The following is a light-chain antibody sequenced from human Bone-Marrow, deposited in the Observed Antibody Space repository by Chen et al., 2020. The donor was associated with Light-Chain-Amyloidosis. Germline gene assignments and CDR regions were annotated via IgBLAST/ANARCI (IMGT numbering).Light chain of an antibody. CDR2: GAS. CDR3: QQTYNIPWT. CDR1: QTIGTY. Sequence: DTQMTQSPSSLSASVGDKVTFTCRANQTIGTYLNWYQQKPRKAPKLLIVGASKVQSGVPSRFSGSGSGTEFTLTINGLEPEEFAAYFCQQTYNIPWTFGLGT. V-gene: IGKV1-39*01. J-gene: IGKJ1*01.